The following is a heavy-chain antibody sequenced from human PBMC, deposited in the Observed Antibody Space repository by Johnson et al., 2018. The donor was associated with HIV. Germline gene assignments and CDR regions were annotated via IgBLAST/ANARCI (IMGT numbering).Heavy chain of an antibody. D-gene: IGHD7-27*01. CDR3: AKERSWAFDI. V-gene: IGHV3-30*18. J-gene: IGHJ3*02. CDR2: ISYDGSNK. CDR1: GFTFSSHD. Sequence: QMLLVESGGGVVQPGRSLRVYCGASGFTFSSHDMHWVRQAPGKGLEWVAVISYDGSNKYYADSVKGRFTISRDNSKNTLYLQMNSLRAEDTAVYYCAKERSWAFDIWGQGTMVTVS.